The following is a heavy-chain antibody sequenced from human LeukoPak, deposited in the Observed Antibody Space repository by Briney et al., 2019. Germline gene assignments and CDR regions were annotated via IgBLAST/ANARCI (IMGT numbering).Heavy chain of an antibody. CDR1: GFTFSSYA. CDR2: IRYDGSNK. CDR3: AKDLRPTVVTRFDY. Sequence: GGSLRLSCAASGFTFSSYAVNWVRQAPGKGLEWVAFIRYDGSNKYYADSVKGRFTISRDDSKNTLYLQMNSLRAEDTAVYYCAKDLRPTVVTRFDYWGQGTLVTVSS. D-gene: IGHD4-23*01. V-gene: IGHV3-30*02. J-gene: IGHJ4*02.